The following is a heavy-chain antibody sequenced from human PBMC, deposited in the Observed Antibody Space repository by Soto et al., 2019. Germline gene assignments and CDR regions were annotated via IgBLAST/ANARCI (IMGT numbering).Heavy chain of an antibody. CDR2: IKQDGSEK. CDR1: GFTFSSYW. Sequence: GGSLRLSCAASGFTFSSYWMSWVRQAPGKGLEWVANIKQDGSEKYYVDSVKGRFTISRDNAKNSLYLQMNSLRAEDTAVYYCARDRWRELLVDSGYYFDYWGQGTLVTVSS. V-gene: IGHV3-7*05. CDR3: ARDRWRELLVDSGYYFDY. D-gene: IGHD1-26*01. J-gene: IGHJ4*02.